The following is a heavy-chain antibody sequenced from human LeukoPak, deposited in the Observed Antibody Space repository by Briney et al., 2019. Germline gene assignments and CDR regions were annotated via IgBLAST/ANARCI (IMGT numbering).Heavy chain of an antibody. J-gene: IGHJ3*02. CDR1: GFPFKRWA. CDR3: ASSEGYCSSTSCLGPYAFDI. V-gene: IGHV3-64*01. D-gene: IGHD2-2*01. Sequence: GALVLSLAAPGFPFKRWAMHGVRPAPGRGREDVSAIIRNGGSRYYANAVKGRLPTSRDNSKNTLYLQMGSLRAEDMAVYYCASSEGYCSSTSCLGPYAFDIWGQGTMVTVSS. CDR2: IIRNGGSR.